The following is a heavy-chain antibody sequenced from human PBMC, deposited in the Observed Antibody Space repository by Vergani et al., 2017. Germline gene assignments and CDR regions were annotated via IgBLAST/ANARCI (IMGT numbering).Heavy chain of an antibody. D-gene: IGHD2-2*01. CDR1: GFTFSSYW. V-gene: IGHV3-74*01. J-gene: IGHJ4*02. CDR2: INSDGSST. Sequence: EVQLVESGGGLVQPGGSLRLSCAASGFTFSSYWMHWVRQAPGKGLVWVSRINSDGSSTSYADYVKGRFTISRDNAKNTLYLQMNSLRAEDTAVYYCARERYCSSTSCSIPFDYWGQGTLVTVSS. CDR3: ARERYCSSTSCSIPFDY.